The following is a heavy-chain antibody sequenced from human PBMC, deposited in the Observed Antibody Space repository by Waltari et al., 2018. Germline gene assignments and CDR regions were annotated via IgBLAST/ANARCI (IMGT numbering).Heavy chain of an antibody. CDR1: GFTFSSYG. V-gene: IGHV3-30*02. Sequence: QVQLVESGGGVVQPGGSLRLSCAASGFTFSSYGMHWVRQAPGKGLEWVAFIRYDGSNKYYADSVKGRFTISRDNSKNTLYLQMNSLRAEDTAVYYCAKDLTPWGQGTLVTVSS. CDR3: AKDLTP. CDR2: IRYDGSNK. J-gene: IGHJ5*02.